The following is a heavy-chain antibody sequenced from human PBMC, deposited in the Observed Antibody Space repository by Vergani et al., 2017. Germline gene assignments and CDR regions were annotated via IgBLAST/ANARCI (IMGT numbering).Heavy chain of an antibody. J-gene: IGHJ6*02. CDR1: GGTFSSYA. CDR2: IIPIFGIA. V-gene: IGHV1-69*17. D-gene: IGHD6-13*01. CDR3: ARDRLKQLGSYYYYGMDV. Sequence: QVQLVQSGAEVKKPGSSVKVSCKASGGTFSSYAIRWVRQAPGQGLEWMGGIIPIFGIANYAQKFQGRVTITADKSTSTAYMELSSLRSEDTAVYYCARDRLKQLGSYYYYGMDVWGQGTTVTVSS.